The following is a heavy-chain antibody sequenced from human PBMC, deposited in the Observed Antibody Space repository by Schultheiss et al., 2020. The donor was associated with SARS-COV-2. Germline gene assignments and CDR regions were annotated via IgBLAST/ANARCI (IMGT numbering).Heavy chain of an antibody. Sequence: SETLSLTCTVSGGSISSYYWSWIRQHPGKGLEWIGYIYHSGSTYYNPSLKSRVTISVDTSKNQFSLKLSSVTAADTAVYYCARVGSEIAVAGSIDYWGQGTLVTVSS. CDR2: IYHSGST. CDR1: GGSISSYY. D-gene: IGHD6-19*01. CDR3: ARVGSEIAVAGSIDY. V-gene: IGHV4-59*01. J-gene: IGHJ4*02.